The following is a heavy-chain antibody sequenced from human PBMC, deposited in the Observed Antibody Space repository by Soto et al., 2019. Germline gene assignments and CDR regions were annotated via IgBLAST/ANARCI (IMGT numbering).Heavy chain of an antibody. CDR1: RFTFSDYS. D-gene: IGHD6-19*01. CDR2: ISGGGETI. V-gene: IGHV3-48*02. J-gene: IGHJ4*02. CDR3: ARESPSSQWLPTRYFDY. Sequence: VQLVQSGGDLVQPGGSLRLSCAASRFTFSDYSMNWVRQAPGKGLEWVSYISGGGETIYYADSVRGRFTISRDNAKNSLFLQMSSLREEDTAVYYCARESPSSQWLPTRYFDYWGQGTLVTVSA.